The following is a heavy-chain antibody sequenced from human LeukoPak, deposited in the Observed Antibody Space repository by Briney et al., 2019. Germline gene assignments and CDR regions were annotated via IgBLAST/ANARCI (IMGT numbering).Heavy chain of an antibody. CDR1: GASFTEYY. D-gene: IGHD1-26*01. V-gene: IGHV4-34*01. CDR3: ARPRVRPTTNWFDT. Sequence: KPSETLSLTCAVYGASFTEYYWSWLRHPPGKGLEWLGEIDHTGSTNYNPSLKTRVTISVDTSTKHCSLRLNSVTAADTAVYYCARPRVRPTTNWFDTWGQGTLVTVSS. CDR2: IDHTGST. J-gene: IGHJ5*02.